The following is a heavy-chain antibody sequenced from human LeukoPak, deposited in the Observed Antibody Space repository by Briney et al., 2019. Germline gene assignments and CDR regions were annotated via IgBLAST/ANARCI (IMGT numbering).Heavy chain of an antibody. D-gene: IGHD3-10*01. CDR3: TSEGDYYGSGSYL. J-gene: IGHJ4*02. CDR2: IKSKTDGGTT. CDR1: GFTFSNAW. Sequence: GGSLRLSCAASGFTFSNAWMNWVRQAPGKGLEWVGRIKSKTDGGTTDYAAPVKGRFTISRDDSKNTAYLQMNSLKTEDTAVYYYTSEGDYYGSGSYLGGQGTLVTVSS. V-gene: IGHV3-15*01.